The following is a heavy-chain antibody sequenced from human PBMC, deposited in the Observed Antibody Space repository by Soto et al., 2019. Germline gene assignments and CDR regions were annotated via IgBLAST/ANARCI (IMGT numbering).Heavy chain of an antibody. J-gene: IGHJ1*01. V-gene: IGHV4-30-2*01. CDR1: GGSISSGGYS. CDR2: IYHSGDT. CDR3: ARVPSP. Sequence: SETLSLTCAVSGGSISSGGYSWSWIRQPPGKGLEWIGYIYHSGDTYYNPSLKSRVSISVDRSKNQFSLKLSSVTAADTAVYYCARVPSPWGQGTLVTVSS.